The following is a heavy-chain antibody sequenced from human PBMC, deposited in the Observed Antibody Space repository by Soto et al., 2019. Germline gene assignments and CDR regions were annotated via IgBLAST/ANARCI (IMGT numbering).Heavy chain of an antibody. CDR2: ISGSGST. V-gene: IGHV3-23*01. D-gene: IGHD3-16*02. CDR1: GFTFSSYA. CDR3: AKEKDYDYVWGSYRYTSDY. J-gene: IGHJ4*02. Sequence: GGSPRLSWAASGFTFSSYAMSWVRQAPGKGLEWVSAISGSGSTFYADSVKGRFTISRDNSKNTLYLQMNSLRAEDTAVYYCAKEKDYDYVWGSYRYTSDYWGQGTLVTVSS.